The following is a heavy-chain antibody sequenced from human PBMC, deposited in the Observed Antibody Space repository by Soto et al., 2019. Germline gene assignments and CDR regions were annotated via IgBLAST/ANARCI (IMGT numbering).Heavy chain of an antibody. CDR1: GGSFTYT. D-gene: IGHD5-18*01. CDR3: ARLHSHGTYGMDV. Sequence: QMHLVQSGAEVKKPGSSVKVSCKASGGSFTYTLSWVRQAPGQGLEWMGGIIPIFGTTNYAQKFQGRVTITADDSTKTAYMELSTLRSEDTAVYYCARLHSHGTYGMDVWGQGTTVTVSS. J-gene: IGHJ6*02. CDR2: IIPIFGTT. V-gene: IGHV1-69*01.